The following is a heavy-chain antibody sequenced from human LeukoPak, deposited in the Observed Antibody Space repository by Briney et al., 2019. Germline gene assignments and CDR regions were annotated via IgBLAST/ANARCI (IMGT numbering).Heavy chain of an antibody. CDR1: GGSISSYY. CDR2: IYYSGST. D-gene: IGHD3-10*01. Sequence: PSETLSLTCTVSGGSISSYYWSWIRQPPGKGLEWIGYIYYSGSTNYNPSLKSRVTISVDTSKNQFSLKLSSVTAADTAVYYCARHYGTLWYYYYMDVWGKGTTVPVSS. V-gene: IGHV4-59*01. J-gene: IGHJ6*03. CDR3: ARHYGTLWYYYYMDV.